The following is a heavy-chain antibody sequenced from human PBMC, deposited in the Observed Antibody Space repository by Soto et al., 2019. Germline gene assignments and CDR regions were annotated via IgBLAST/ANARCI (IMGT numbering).Heavy chain of an antibody. J-gene: IGHJ4*02. V-gene: IGHV4-59*01. Sequence: TVSGGSISSYYWSWIRQPPGKGLEWIGYIYYSGSTNYNPPLKSRVTISVDTSKNQFSLKLSSVTAADTAVYYCARAEVGAICDYWGQGTLVTVSS. CDR3: ARAEVGAICDY. D-gene: IGHD1-26*01. CDR1: GGSISSYY. CDR2: IYYSGST.